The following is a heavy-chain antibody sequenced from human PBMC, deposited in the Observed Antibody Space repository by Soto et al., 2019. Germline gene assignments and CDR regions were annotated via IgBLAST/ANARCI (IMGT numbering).Heavy chain of an antibody. CDR2: IYYSGST. Sequence: ASETLSLTCAVSSGSISSSSYYWGWIRQPPGKGLEWIGSIYYSGSTYYNPSLKSRVTISVDTSKNQFSLKLSSVTAADTAVYYCARTGILWFGELYDFDYWGQGTLVNVSS. D-gene: IGHD3-10*01. CDR3: ARTGILWFGELYDFDY. J-gene: IGHJ4*02. V-gene: IGHV4-39*01. CDR1: SGSISSSSYY.